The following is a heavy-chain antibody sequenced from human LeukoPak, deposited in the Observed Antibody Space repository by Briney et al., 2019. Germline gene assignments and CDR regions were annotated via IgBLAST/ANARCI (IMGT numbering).Heavy chain of an antibody. D-gene: IGHD5-18*01. CDR3: ARVGSVDTAMVTGNWFDP. Sequence: ASVKVSCKASGYTFTSYGISWVRQAPGQGLEWLGWISAYNGNTNYAQKLQGRVTMTTDISTSTAYMELRSLRSDDTAVYYCARVGSVDTAMVTGNWFDPWGQGTLVTVSS. CDR2: ISAYNGNT. CDR1: GYTFTSYG. J-gene: IGHJ5*02. V-gene: IGHV1-18*01.